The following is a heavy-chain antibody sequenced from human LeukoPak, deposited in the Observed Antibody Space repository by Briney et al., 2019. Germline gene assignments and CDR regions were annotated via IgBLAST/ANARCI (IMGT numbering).Heavy chain of an antibody. V-gene: IGHV3-23*01. J-gene: IGHJ4*02. CDR1: GFIFSSYA. CDR3: ASRGASGSCSLPPSY. D-gene: IGHD1-26*01. CDR2: ISGSGGST. Sequence: GGSLRLSCAASGFIFSSYAMSWVRQAPGKGLEWVSAISGSGGSTYYADSVKGRFTISRDNFKNTLYLQMNSLRAEDTAVYYCASRGASGSCSLPPSYFGQGTLVTVSS.